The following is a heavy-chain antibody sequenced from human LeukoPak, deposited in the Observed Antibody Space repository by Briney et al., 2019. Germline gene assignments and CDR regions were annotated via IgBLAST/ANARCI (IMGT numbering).Heavy chain of an antibody. CDR1: GGSFSGYY. D-gene: IGHD3-10*01. CDR2: INHSGST. J-gene: IGHJ5*02. CDR3: AREIRTRFGEHTP. V-gene: IGHV4-34*01. Sequence: ASETLSLTCAVYGGSFSGYYWSWIRQPPGKGLEWIGEINHSGSTNYNPSLKSRVTISVDTSKNQFSLKLSSVTAADTAVYYCAREIRTRFGEHTPWGQGNLVSVSS.